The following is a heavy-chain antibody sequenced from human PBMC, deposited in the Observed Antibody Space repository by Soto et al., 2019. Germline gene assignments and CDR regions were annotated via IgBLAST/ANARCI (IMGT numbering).Heavy chain of an antibody. CDR1: GYTFVSFD. V-gene: IGHV1-8*01. J-gene: IGHJ5*02. CDR3: ARGIRLLGWFHP. Sequence: QVQLVQSGAEVKKPGASVKVSCKASGYTFVSFDINWVRQATGQGLEWMGRMNPNSGNTDYAQKFLGRLTRSTNNSINTASMALSSLRSEDTAVYYCARGIRLLGWFHPWGQGTLVTVSS. D-gene: IGHD2-21*01. CDR2: MNPNSGNT.